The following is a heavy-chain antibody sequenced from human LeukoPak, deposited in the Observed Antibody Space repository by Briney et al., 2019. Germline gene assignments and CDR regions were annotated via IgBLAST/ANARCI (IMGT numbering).Heavy chain of an antibody. CDR2: IYSGGST. CDR3: ASQWELRY. D-gene: IGHD1-26*01. CDR1: GFTVSSNY. J-gene: IGHJ4*02. V-gene: IGHV3-53*01. Sequence: VGSLRLSCAASGFTVSSNYMNWVRQAPGKGLEWVSVIYSGGSTYYADSVKGRFTISRDNSKNTLYLQMNSLRAEDTAVYYCASQWELRYWGQGTLVTVSS.